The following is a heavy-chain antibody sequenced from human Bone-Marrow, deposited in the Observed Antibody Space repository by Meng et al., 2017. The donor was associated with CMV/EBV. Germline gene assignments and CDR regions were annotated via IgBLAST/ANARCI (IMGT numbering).Heavy chain of an antibody. CDR2: INPNSGGT. CDR1: GYTFTSYY. J-gene: IGHJ6*02. V-gene: IGHV1-2*02. Sequence: ASVKVSCKASGYTFTSYYMHWVRQAPGQGLEWMGWINPNSGGTNYAQKFQGRVTMTRDTSISTAYMELSRLRSDDTAVYYCARDPAPGTRGHVWGQGTTVTVSS. D-gene: IGHD1-1*01. CDR3: ARDPAPGTRGHV.